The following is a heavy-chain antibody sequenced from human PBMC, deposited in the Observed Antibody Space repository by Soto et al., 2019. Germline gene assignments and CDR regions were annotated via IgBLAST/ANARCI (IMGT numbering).Heavy chain of an antibody. J-gene: IGHJ5*02. V-gene: IGHV1-18*01. Sequence: QVQLVQSGAEVKKPGASVKVSCKASGYTFTSYGISWVRQAPGQGLEWMGWISAYNGNTNYAQKLQGRVTMTTDTSKSTVYMELRSVRSDDTAVYYCARDLAGGNSGIWFDPWGQGTPVTVSS. CDR3: ARDLAGGNSGIWFDP. D-gene: IGHD2-21*02. CDR2: ISAYNGNT. CDR1: GYTFTSYG.